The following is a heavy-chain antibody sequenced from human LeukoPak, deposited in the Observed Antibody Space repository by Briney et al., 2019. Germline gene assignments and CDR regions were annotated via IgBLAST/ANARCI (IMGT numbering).Heavy chain of an antibody. CDR3: ARGRGYCSGGSCYPAY. Sequence: SETLSFTCAVYGGSFSGYYWNWIRQPPGKGLEWIGEINHSGSTNYNPSLKSRVTISVDTSKNQFSLKLISVTAADTAVYYCARGRGYCSGGSCYPAYWGQGTLVTVSS. D-gene: IGHD2-15*01. J-gene: IGHJ4*02. CDR1: GGSFSGYY. CDR2: INHSGST. V-gene: IGHV4-34*01.